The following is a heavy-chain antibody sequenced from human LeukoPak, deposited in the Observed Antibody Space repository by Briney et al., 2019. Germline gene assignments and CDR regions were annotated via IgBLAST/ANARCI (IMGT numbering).Heavy chain of an antibody. CDR2: IIPILGTA. CDR1: GGTFSSYA. V-gene: IGHV1-69*06. Sequence: SVKVSCKASGGTFSSYAISWVRQAPGQGLDWMVGIIPILGTANYAQKFQGRVTITADKSTSTAYMELSSLRSEDTAVYYCARMGTAGDYWGQGTLVTVSS. CDR3: ARMGTAGDY. D-gene: IGHD2-21*02. J-gene: IGHJ4*02.